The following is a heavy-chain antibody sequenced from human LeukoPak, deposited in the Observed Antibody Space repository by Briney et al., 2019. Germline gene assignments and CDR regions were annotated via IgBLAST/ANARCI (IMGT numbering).Heavy chain of an antibody. CDR2: IYYSGST. V-gene: IGHV4-39*07. J-gene: IGHJ5*02. CDR3: ARDISS. Sequence: SETLSLTCTVSGGSISSYYWSWIRQPPGKGLEWIGSIYYSGSTYYNPSLKSRVTISVDTSKNQFSLKLSSVTAADTAVYYCARDISSWGQGTLVTVSS. CDR1: GGSISSYY.